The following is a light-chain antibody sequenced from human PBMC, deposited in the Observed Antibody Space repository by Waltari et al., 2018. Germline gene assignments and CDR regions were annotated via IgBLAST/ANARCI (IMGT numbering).Light chain of an antibody. Sequence: QSVLTQPPSVSASPGQRVTISCSGGSSNIGNNSVSWYRQFPGTAPKLLISEDSERPSGIPGRFSGSKSGTSATLDITGLQAGDEADYYCGTWDSSLSGAVFGGGTHLTVL. V-gene: IGLV1-51*02. CDR1: SSNIGNNS. CDR3: GTWDSSLSGAV. J-gene: IGLJ7*01. CDR2: EDS.